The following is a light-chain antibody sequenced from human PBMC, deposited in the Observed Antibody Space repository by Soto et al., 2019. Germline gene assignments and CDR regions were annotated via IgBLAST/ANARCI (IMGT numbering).Light chain of an antibody. V-gene: IGKV1-5*03. CDR2: KAS. Sequence: DIQMTQSPSTLSASVGDRVTITCRASQSISSWLAWYQQKPGKAPNLLIYKASSLESGVPSRFSGSGSGTEFNITISSLQPDDFANYYCQQYNSYPLTFGGGTKVEIK. CDR1: QSISSW. J-gene: IGKJ4*01. CDR3: QQYNSYPLT.